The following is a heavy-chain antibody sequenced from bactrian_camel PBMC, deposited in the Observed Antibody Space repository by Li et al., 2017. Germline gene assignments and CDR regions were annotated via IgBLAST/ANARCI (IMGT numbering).Heavy chain of an antibody. V-gene: IGHV3S10*01. CDR3: VRRLWNSDYSFGY. CDR2: SPGSST. D-gene: IGHD4*01. Sequence: DVQLVESGGGLVQPGGSLRLSCAASGFTFSNYVVTWVRQPPGKGLEWVSSSPGSSTCYADSVKGRFTISRDNAKNTVYLQMNSLKREDTAVYYCVRRLWNSDYSFGYWGRGTQVTVS. J-gene: IGHJ6*01. CDR1: GFTFSNYV.